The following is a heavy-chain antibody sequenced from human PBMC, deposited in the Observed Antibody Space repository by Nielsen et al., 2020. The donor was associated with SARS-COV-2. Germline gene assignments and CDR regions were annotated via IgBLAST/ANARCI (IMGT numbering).Heavy chain of an antibody. CDR2: IYYAGST. V-gene: IGHV4-30-4*01. CDR3: ARDRQGYNYYYGMDV. Sequence: SETLSLTCTVSGGSITSYEHYWSWIRQPPGKGLEWIGYIYYAGSTYYNPSLESRLTISVDTSKNQFSLKLRSVTAADTAQYYCARDRQGYNYYYGMDVWGQGTTVTVSS. D-gene: IGHD5-18*01. CDR1: GGSITSYEHY. J-gene: IGHJ6*02.